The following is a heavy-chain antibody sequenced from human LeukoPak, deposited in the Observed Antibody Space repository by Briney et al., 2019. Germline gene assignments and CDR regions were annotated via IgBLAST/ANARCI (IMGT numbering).Heavy chain of an antibody. D-gene: IGHD3-3*01. Sequence: GGSLRLSCAASGFTFRTHTMNWVRQAPGKGLEWVSCISGSSSDIYYADSVKGRFTISRDNAKTSLYLHMSSLRAEDTAVYYCARVPGGLEWADFDYWGQGTLVTVSS. CDR3: ARVPGGLEWADFDY. CDR2: ISGSSSDI. CDR1: GFTFRTHT. V-gene: IGHV3-21*01. J-gene: IGHJ4*02.